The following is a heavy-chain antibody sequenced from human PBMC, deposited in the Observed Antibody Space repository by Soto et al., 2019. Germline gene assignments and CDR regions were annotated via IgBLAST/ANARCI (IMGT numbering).Heavy chain of an antibody. V-gene: IGHV3-9*01. Sequence: DVPLVESGGGLVQPGRSLRLSCAASGFTFDDYAMHWVRQAPGKGLEWVSGISWNSGSIGYADSVKGRFTISRDNAKNSLYLQMNSLRAEDTALYYCAKTPIFDYGDYYFDYWGQGTLVTVSS. CDR3: AKTPIFDYGDYYFDY. D-gene: IGHD4-17*01. J-gene: IGHJ4*02. CDR1: GFTFDDYA. CDR2: ISWNSGSI.